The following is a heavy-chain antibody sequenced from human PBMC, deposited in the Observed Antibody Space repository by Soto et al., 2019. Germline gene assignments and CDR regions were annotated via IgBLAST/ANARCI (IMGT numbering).Heavy chain of an antibody. D-gene: IGHD3-10*01. CDR3: VKGALLWFGEPFFDY. CDR2: ISIDGGDT. V-gene: IGHV3-64D*08. J-gene: IGHJ4*02. Sequence: GGSLRLSCSASGFTFSSYAMYWVRQAPGKGLEYVSAISIDGGDTYYADSVKGRFAISRDNSENTLYLQMSSLRAEDTAVYHCVKGALLWFGEPFFDYWGQGTLVTVSS. CDR1: GFTFSSYA.